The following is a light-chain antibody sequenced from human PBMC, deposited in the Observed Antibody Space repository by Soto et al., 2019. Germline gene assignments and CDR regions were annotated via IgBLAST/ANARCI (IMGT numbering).Light chain of an antibody. CDR2: DAS. CDR1: QSVNTY. J-gene: IGKJ4*01. V-gene: IGKV3-11*01. CDR3: QQRSNWPLT. Sequence: IVLTQSPATLSLSPGERATLSCRASQSVNTYLAWYQQKPGQAPRLLIYDASNRATGIPARFSGSGSGTGFILTISSLEPEDFAVYYCQQRSNWPLTFGGGTKVEIK.